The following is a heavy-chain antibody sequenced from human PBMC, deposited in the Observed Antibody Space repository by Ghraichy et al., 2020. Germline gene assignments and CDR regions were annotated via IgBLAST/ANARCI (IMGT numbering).Heavy chain of an antibody. CDR2: INPNSGGT. V-gene: IGHV1-2*06. J-gene: IGHJ6*02. D-gene: IGHD3-22*01. Sequence: ASVKVSCKASGYTFTGYYMHWVRQAPGQGLEWMGRINPNSGGTNYAQKFQGRVTMTRDTSISTAYMELSRLRSDDTAVYYCARVLSNWYYDSSGYYTYGMDVWGQGTTVTVSS. CDR1: GYTFTGYY. CDR3: ARVLSNWYYDSSGYYTYGMDV.